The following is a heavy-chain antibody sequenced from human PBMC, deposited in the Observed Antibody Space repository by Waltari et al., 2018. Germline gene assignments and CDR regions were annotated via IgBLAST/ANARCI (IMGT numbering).Heavy chain of an antibody. CDR1: GFTFSSYW. V-gene: IGHV3-74*01. CDR3: VRGSLNPGFDY. J-gene: IGHJ4*02. Sequence: GFTFSSYWMHWCRQTPGEGLVWLSRTNTDGSFTNYADSVEGRFTMSRDNAKDTVYLQMNSLRAEDTAIYYCVRGSLNPGFDYWGQGTLVTVSS. CDR2: TNTDGSFT.